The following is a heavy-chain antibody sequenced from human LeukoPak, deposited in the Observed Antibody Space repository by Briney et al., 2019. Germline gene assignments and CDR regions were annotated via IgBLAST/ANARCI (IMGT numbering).Heavy chain of an antibody. J-gene: IGHJ5*02. Sequence: SETLSLTCTVSGGSISSYYWSWIRQPAGKGLERIGRIYTSGSTNYNPSLKSRVTMSVDTSKNQFSLKLSSVTAADTAVYYCARDLAPVGKGTWFDPWGQGTLVTVSS. CDR1: GGSISSYY. CDR3: ARDLAPVGKGTWFDP. D-gene: IGHD6-25*01. V-gene: IGHV4-4*07. CDR2: IYTSGST.